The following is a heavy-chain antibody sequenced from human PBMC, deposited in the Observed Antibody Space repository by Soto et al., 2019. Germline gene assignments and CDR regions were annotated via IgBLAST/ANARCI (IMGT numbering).Heavy chain of an antibody. CDR3: APLSVSLSGPYGIHV. CDR1: GYSVSSSDYY. D-gene: IGHD2-15*01. CDR2: MLYSGLT. Sequence: SETLSLTCSVSGYSVSSSDYYWAWIRQPPGKGLEWIGSMLYSGLTYYNPSLKSRVTLSVDRSTNQFSVRLNSVTASDTAVYYCAPLSVSLSGPYGIHVWGQGTTGTVSS. V-gene: IGHV4-39*01. J-gene: IGHJ6*02.